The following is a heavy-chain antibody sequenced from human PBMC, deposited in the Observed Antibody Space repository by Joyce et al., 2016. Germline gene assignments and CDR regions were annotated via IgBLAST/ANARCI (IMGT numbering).Heavy chain of an antibody. J-gene: IGHJ6*02. CDR3: ASNRDGWKREGYYYYYYGLDV. CDR1: GYIFTNYY. V-gene: IGHV1-46*01. Sequence: QVQLVQSGAEVKKPGASVKVSCKASGYIFTNYYIHWVRQAPGQGLEWMGIIKPSGDSTNYAQKFQGRVTMTREKSTSTVYRELNSLRSEDTAVYYCASNRDGWKREGYYYYYYGLDVWGQGTTVTVSS. D-gene: IGHD5-24*01. CDR2: IKPSGDST.